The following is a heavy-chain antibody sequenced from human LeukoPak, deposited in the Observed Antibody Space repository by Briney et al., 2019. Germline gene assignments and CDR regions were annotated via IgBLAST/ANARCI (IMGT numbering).Heavy chain of an antibody. J-gene: IGHJ4*02. CDR2: ISGGGSII. CDR1: GFTFSDYY. D-gene: IGHD3-16*02. Sequence: PGGSLRLSCAASGFTFSDYYMNWIRQAPGKGLEWVSYISGGGSIINYADSVKGRFTVSRDNAKNSLYLQMNSLRAEDTAVYYCASLSARYTDYWGQGTLVTVSS. CDR3: ASLSARYTDY. V-gene: IGHV3-11*04.